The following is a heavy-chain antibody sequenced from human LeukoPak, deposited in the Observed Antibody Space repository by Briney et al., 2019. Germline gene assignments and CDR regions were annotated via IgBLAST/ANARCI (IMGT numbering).Heavy chain of an antibody. V-gene: IGHV4-4*02. CDR1: GDSISSNYW. CDR2: IYYSGST. Sequence: PSGTLSLTCAVSGDSISSNYWWTWVRQPPGKGLEWMGYIYYSGSTNYNPSLKSRVTISVETSKNQFSLKLSSVTAADTAVYYCARLHYYDSSAIFDYWGQGTLVTVSS. CDR3: ARLHYYDSSAIFDY. D-gene: IGHD3-22*01. J-gene: IGHJ4*02.